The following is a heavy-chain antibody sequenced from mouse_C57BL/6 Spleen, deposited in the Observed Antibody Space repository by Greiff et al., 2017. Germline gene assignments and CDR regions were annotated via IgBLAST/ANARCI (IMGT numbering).Heavy chain of an antibody. D-gene: IGHD2-4*01. V-gene: IGHV5-9-1*02. CDR1: GFTFSSYA. CDR3: TRGRDDYGFDY. Sequence: EVQGVESGEGLVKPGGSLKLSCAASGFTFSSYAMSWVRQTPEKRLEWVAYISSGGDYIYYADTVKGRFTITRDNARNTLYLQMSSLKSEDTAMYYCTRGRDDYGFDYWGQGTTLTVSS. CDR2: ISSGGDYI. J-gene: IGHJ2*01.